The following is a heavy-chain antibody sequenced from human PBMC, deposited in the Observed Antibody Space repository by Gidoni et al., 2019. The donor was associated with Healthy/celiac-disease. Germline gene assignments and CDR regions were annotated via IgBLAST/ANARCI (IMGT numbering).Heavy chain of an antibody. D-gene: IGHD6-19*01. V-gene: IGHV4-59*01. CDR1: GGSIRSYY. J-gene: IGHJ4*02. CDR2: IYYSGST. Sequence: QVQLQESGPGLVKPSETLSLTCTVSGGSIRSYYWSWIRQPPGKGLEWIGYIYYSGSTNYNPSLKSRVTISVDTSKNQFSLKLSSVTAADTAVYYCARVSSTAVAGTNFDYWGQGTLVTVSS. CDR3: ARVSSTAVAGTNFDY.